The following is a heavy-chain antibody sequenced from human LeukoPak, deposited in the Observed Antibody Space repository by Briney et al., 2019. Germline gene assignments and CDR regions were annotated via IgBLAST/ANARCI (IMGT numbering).Heavy chain of an antibody. Sequence: SETLSLTCAVYGGSFSGYYWSWIRQPPGKGLEWIGEINHSGSTNYNPSLKSRVTISVDTSKNQFSLKLSSVTAADTAVCYCARSKSRWSFNYWGQGTLVTVSS. V-gene: IGHV4-34*01. CDR2: INHSGST. J-gene: IGHJ4*02. CDR3: ARSKSRWSFNY. D-gene: IGHD6-13*01. CDR1: GGSFSGYY.